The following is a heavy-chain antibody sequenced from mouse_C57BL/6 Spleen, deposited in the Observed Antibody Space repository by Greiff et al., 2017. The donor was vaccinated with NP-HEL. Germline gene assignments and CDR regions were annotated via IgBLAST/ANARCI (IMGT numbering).Heavy chain of an antibody. D-gene: IGHD1-1*01. CDR1: GYTFTSSW. CDR2: IDPSDSET. CDR3: ARGGYYGSSPKYFDV. Sequence: QVQLQQPGAELVRPGSSVKLSCKASGYTFTSSWMHWVKPRPIQGLEWIGNIDPSDSETHYNQKFKDKATLTVDKSSSTAYMQLSSLTSEDSAVYYCARGGYYGSSPKYFDVWGTGTTVTVSS. J-gene: IGHJ1*03. V-gene: IGHV1-52*01.